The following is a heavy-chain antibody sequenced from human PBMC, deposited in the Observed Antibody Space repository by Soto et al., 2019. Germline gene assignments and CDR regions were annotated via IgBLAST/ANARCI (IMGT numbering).Heavy chain of an antibody. Sequence: QVQLVQSGAELKKPGASVKVSCKASGYTFPTYAISWVRQAPGQGLEGMGWISAYNGNTNYAQNLQGRVTMTTDTSTSTAYMELRSLRADDAAVYYCTRDGPPFDYWGQGTLVTVSS. J-gene: IGHJ4*02. CDR1: GYTFPTYA. V-gene: IGHV1-18*01. CDR3: TRDGPPFDY. CDR2: ISAYNGNT.